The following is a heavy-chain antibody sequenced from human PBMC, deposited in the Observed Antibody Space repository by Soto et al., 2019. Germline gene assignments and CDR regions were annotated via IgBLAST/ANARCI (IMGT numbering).Heavy chain of an antibody. D-gene: IGHD2-21*02. Sequence: QVQLVQSGAEVKKPGSSVKVSCKASGGTFSSYAISWVRQAPGQGLEWMGGIIPIFGTANYAQKFQGRVTITADESTSTAYMELRSLRSDDTAVYYCARDSDEAYCGGDCYSLDYWGQGTLVTVSS. CDR2: IIPIFGTA. J-gene: IGHJ4*02. CDR1: GGTFSSYA. CDR3: ARDSDEAYCGGDCYSLDY. V-gene: IGHV1-69*01.